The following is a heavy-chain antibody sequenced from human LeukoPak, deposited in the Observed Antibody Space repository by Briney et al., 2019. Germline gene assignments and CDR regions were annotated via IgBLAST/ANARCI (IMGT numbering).Heavy chain of an antibody. Sequence: SETLSLTCNVSSGSMTSYYWSWIRQPPGRGLEWIGYIFHTGTATYHPSLKSRFTMSVDTSQKQFSLKVTSVTAADTAVYYCASQVHWAAALDSWGQGTLVSVSS. V-gene: IGHV4-59*08. CDR1: SGSMTSYY. CDR3: ASQVHWAAALDS. CDR2: IFHTGTA. J-gene: IGHJ4*02. D-gene: IGHD6-13*01.